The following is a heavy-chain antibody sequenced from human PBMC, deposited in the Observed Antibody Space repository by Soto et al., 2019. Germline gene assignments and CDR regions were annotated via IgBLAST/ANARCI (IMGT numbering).Heavy chain of an antibody. Sequence: ASVKVSCKASGYTFTGYGITWVRRAPGQGLECLEWTSGYTGKTNYAQKVQGRVTMTTDTSTSTAYMELRSLTSDDTAVYYCARDGYSDINMYYYDFWGQGTLVTVSS. CDR3: ARDGYSDINMYYYDF. D-gene: IGHD3-10*01. J-gene: IGHJ4*02. V-gene: IGHV1-18*04. CDR1: GYTFTGYG. CDR2: TSGYTGKT.